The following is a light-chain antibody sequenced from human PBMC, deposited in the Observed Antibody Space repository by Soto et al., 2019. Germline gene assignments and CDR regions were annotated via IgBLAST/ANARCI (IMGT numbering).Light chain of an antibody. CDR2: DAS. V-gene: IGKV3-11*01. Sequence: EIVLTQSPATLSLSPGERATLSCRASQSVSSYLAWYQQKPGQAPRLLIYDASNRATGIPARFSGSGSGTDFPLTISSLEPEDFAVYYFQQRSNWPLTFGGGTKGEIK. J-gene: IGKJ4*01. CDR3: QQRSNWPLT. CDR1: QSVSSY.